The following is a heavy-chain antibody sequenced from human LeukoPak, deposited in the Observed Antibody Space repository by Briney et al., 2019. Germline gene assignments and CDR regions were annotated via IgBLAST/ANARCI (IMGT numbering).Heavy chain of an antibody. J-gene: IGHJ4*02. D-gene: IGHD5-12*01. V-gene: IGHV3-9*01. CDR1: GFTFDDYA. CDR2: ISWNSGSI. CDR3: AKDSGTRLLDY. Sequence: GGSLRLSCAASGFTFDDYAMHWVRQAPGKGLEWVSGISWNSGSIGYADSVKGRFTISRDNAKNSLYLQMNSLRAEDTAVYYCAKDSGTRLLDYWGQGTLVTVSS.